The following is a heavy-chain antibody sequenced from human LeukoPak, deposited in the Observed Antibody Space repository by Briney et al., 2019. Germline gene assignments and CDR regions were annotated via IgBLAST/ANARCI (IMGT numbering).Heavy chain of an antibody. D-gene: IGHD4-17*01. J-gene: IGHJ6*02. CDR3: ARRRAYGRYYYYYGMDV. Sequence: PSETLSLTCAVYGGSFSGYYWSWIRQPPGKGLEWIGEINHSGSTNYNPPLKSRVTISVDTSKNQFSLKLSSVTAADTAVYYCARRRAYGRYYYYYGMDVWGQGTTVTVSS. V-gene: IGHV4-34*01. CDR1: GGSFSGYY. CDR2: INHSGST.